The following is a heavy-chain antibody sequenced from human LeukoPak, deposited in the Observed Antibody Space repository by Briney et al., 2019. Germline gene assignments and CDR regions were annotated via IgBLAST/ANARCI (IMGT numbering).Heavy chain of an antibody. CDR2: ISGSGGST. CDR1: GFTFSSYG. CDR3: AKRDF. J-gene: IGHJ4*02. V-gene: IGHV3-23*01. Sequence: GGSLRLSCAASGFTFSSYGMSWVRQAPGKGLEWVSAISGSGGSTYYADSVKGRFTFSRDNSKKTLFLQTNKLTPDDTAVYYCAKRDFWGQGTLVTVSS.